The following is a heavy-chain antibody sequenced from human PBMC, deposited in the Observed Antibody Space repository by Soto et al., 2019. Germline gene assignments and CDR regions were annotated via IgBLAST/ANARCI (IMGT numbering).Heavy chain of an antibody. CDR2: ISYDGSNK. D-gene: IGHD6-13*01. CDR1: GFTFSSYA. Sequence: GGSLRLSCAASGFTFSSYAMHWVRQAPGKGLEWVAVISYDGSNKYYADSVKGRFTISRDNSKNTLYLQMNSLRAEDTAVYYCARDRKALIAAAGTIDYWGQGTLVTVSS. J-gene: IGHJ4*02. CDR3: ARDRKALIAAAGTIDY. V-gene: IGHV3-30-3*01.